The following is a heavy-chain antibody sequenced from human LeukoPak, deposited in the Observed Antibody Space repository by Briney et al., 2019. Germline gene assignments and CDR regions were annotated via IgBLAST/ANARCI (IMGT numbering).Heavy chain of an antibody. V-gene: IGHV4-39*01. CDR2: IYNSATT. CDR3: ASFGNYFVRYLDY. J-gene: IGHJ4*02. Sequence: PSETLSLTCTVSGGSISISSYYWGWIRQPPGKRLEWIGFIYNSATTYYNPSLKSRVTISVDTSKNQFSLKLTSVAAADTAVYYRASFGNYFVRYLDYWGQGTLVTVSS. D-gene: IGHD1-26*01. CDR1: GGSISISSYY.